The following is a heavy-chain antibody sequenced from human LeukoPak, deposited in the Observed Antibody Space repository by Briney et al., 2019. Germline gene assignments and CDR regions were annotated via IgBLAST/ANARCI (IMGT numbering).Heavy chain of an antibody. J-gene: IGHJ4*02. V-gene: IGHV3-74*01. CDR1: GFTFSSYW. CDR3: ARDRYDFWSGYSNFDY. Sequence: TGGSLRLSCAASGFTFSSYWMHWVRHAPGKGLVWVSRINTDGSSTSYADSVKGRFTISRDNAKNTLYLQMNSLRAEDTAVYYCARDRYDFWSGYSNFDYWGQGTLVTVSS. D-gene: IGHD3-3*01. CDR2: INTDGSST.